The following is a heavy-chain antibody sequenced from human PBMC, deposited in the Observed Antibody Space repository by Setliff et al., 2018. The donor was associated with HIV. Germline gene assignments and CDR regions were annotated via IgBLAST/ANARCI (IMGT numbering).Heavy chain of an antibody. Sequence: PSETLSLTCTVSGGSISSSSYYWGWIRQSPGKGLEWIGEIFHTGSTNYNPSLKSRVTISVDTSKNHFSLNVSSLTAADTALYFCARLMPNWDYFDYWGQGTQVTSPQ. D-gene: IGHD2-2*01. CDR1: GGSISSSSYY. CDR2: IFHTGST. CDR3: ARLMPNWDYFDY. J-gene: IGHJ4*02. V-gene: IGHV4-39*07.